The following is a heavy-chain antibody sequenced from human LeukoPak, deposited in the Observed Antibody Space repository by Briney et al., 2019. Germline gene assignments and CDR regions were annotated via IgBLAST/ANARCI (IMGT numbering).Heavy chain of an antibody. CDR3: ARDPDDILTGYYLDGYYYYMDV. V-gene: IGHV1-2*06. CDR1: GYTFTGYY. D-gene: IGHD3-9*01. CDR2: INPNSGGT. Sequence: ASVKVSCKASGYTFTGYYMHWVRQAPGQGLEWMGRINPNSGGTNYAQKFQGRVTMTRDTSISTAYMELSRLRSNDTAVYYCARDPDDILTGYYLDGYYYYMDVWGKGTTVTLSS. J-gene: IGHJ6*03.